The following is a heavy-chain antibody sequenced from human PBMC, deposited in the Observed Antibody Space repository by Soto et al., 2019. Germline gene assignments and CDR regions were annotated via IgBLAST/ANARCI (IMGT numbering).Heavy chain of an antibody. CDR2: INHSGST. CDR1: GGSFSGYY. Sequence: PSETLSLTCAVYGGSFSGYYWSWIRQPPGEGLEWIGEINHSGSTNYNPSLKSRVTISVDTSKNQFSLKLSSVTAADTAVYYCARGKRSSSWYRWSWFDPWGQGTLVTVSS. D-gene: IGHD6-13*01. CDR3: ARGKRSSSWYRWSWFDP. J-gene: IGHJ5*02. V-gene: IGHV4-34*01.